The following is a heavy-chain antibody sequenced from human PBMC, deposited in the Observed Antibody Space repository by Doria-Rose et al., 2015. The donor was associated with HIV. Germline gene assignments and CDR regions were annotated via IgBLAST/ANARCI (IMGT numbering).Heavy chain of an antibody. CDR3: AREVRSTIDARGNWFDP. J-gene: IGHJ5*02. D-gene: IGHD6-6*01. CDR2: INWNGGST. V-gene: IGHV3-20*03. Sequence: GLEWVSNINWNGGSTGYADSVKGRFTISRDNAKNSLYLQMNNLRAEDTALYYCAREVRSTIDARGNWFDPWGQGTLVTVSA.